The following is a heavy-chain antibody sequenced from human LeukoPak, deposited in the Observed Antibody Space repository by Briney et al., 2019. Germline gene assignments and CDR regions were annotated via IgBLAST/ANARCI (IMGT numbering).Heavy chain of an antibody. Sequence: GGSLRLSCTVSGFPFGSEAMSWVRQSPVRGLEWVSSISPAGGTTYYADSVKGRFTISRDNSKNTLYLQMNSLRAEDTAVYYCARDPSHYYDSSGYWGGYWGQGTLVTVSS. CDR2: ISPAGGTT. V-gene: IGHV3-23*01. D-gene: IGHD3-22*01. CDR1: GFPFGSEA. CDR3: ARDPSHYYDSSGYWGGY. J-gene: IGHJ4*02.